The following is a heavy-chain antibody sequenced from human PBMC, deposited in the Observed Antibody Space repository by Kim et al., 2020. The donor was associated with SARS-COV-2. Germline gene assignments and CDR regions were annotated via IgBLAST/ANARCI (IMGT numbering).Heavy chain of an antibody. CDR2: T. Sequence: TYYADSVTGRFTISRDNSKNTLYLQMNTLRAEDTAVYYCAKGGPASGPFDYWGQGTLVTVSS. J-gene: IGHJ4*02. CDR3: AKGGPASGPFDY. V-gene: IGHV3-23*01. D-gene: IGHD2-2*01.